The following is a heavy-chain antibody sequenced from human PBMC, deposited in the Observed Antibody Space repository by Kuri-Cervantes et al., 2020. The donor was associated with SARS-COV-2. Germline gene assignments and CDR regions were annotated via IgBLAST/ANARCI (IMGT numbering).Heavy chain of an antibody. J-gene: IGHJ6*03. Sequence: SGPTLVKPTQTLTLTCTFSGFSLSTSGVGVGWIRQPPGKALEWLARIDWDDDKYYSTSLKTRLTISKDTSKNQVVLTMTNMDPVDTATYYCARILGPVLRFLEWPRFHYYMDVWGKGTTVTVSS. CDR1: GFSLSTSGVG. D-gene: IGHD3-3*01. V-gene: IGHV2-70*11. CDR3: ARILGPVLRFLEWPRFHYYMDV. CDR2: IDWDDDK.